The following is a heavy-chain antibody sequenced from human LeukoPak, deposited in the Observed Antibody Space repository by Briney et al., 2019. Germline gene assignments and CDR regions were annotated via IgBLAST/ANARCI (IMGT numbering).Heavy chain of an antibody. Sequence: NPSETLSLTCAVYGGSFSGYYWSWIRQPPEKGLEWIGQINHSGSTNYNPSLKSRVTISVDTSKNQFSLKLSSVTAADTAVYYCARGGVWLRGFQAGREADYWGQGTLVTVSS. V-gene: IGHV4-34*01. CDR1: GGSFSGYY. CDR2: INHSGST. J-gene: IGHJ4*02. CDR3: ARGGVWLRGFQAGREADY. D-gene: IGHD5-12*01.